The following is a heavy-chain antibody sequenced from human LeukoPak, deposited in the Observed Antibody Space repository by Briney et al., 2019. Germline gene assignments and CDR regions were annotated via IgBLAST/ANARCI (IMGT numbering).Heavy chain of an antibody. D-gene: IGHD4-23*01. V-gene: IGHV1-8*03. J-gene: IGHJ6*03. Sequence: ASVKVSCKASGYTFTSYDINWVRQATGQGLEWTGWMNPNSGNTGYAQKFQGRVTITRNTSISTAYTELSSLRSEDTAVYYCARGHTTVATPGDMDVWGKGTTVTVSS. CDR2: MNPNSGNT. CDR1: GYTFTSYD. CDR3: ARGHTTVATPGDMDV.